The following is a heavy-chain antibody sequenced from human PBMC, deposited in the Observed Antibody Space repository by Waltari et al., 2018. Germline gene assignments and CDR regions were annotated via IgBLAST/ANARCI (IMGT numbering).Heavy chain of an antibody. D-gene: IGHD3-16*01. CDR1: GFTFGDYA. Sequence: EVQLVESGGGLVQPGRSLRLSCTASGFTFGDYAMTWVRQAHGKGLEWVGFIRSKAYGGTTEYAASVKGRFTISRDDSKSIAYLQMNSLKTEDTAVYYCTRGSPGGITFGGVIAYWGQGTLVTVSS. J-gene: IGHJ4*02. CDR2: IRSKAYGGTT. V-gene: IGHV3-49*04. CDR3: TRGSPGGITFGGVIAY.